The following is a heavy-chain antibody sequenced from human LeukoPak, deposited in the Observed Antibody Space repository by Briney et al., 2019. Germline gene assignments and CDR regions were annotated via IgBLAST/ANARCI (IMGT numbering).Heavy chain of an antibody. J-gene: IGHJ4*02. V-gene: IGHV4-34*01. D-gene: IGHD3-3*01. Sequence: SETLSLTCAVSGGSFSGYYWSWIRQPPGKGLEWIGEINHSGSTNYNPSLKSRVTISVDTSKNQFSLKLSSVTAADTAVYYCARAEPFWSGYSSLRYWGQGTLVTVSS. CDR2: INHSGST. CDR3: ARAEPFWSGYSSLRY. CDR1: GGSFSGYY.